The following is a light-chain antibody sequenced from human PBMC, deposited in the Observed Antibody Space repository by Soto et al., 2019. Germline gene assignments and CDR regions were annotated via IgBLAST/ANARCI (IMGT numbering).Light chain of an antibody. CDR2: DHY. CDR1: SGSIADHY. J-gene: IGLJ2*01. V-gene: IGLV6-57*04. CDR3: QSYVRTSPVV. Sequence: NFMLTQPHSVSESPGKTVTISCTRSSGSIADHYVQWFQQRPGSAPMIVISDHYERPSGVPGRFSASIDISSNSASLTISGLKIEDEADYYCQSYVRTSPVVFGGGTKLTVL.